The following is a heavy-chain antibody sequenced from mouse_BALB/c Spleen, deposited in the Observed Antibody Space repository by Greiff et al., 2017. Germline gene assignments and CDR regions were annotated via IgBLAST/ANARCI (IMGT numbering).Heavy chain of an antibody. Sequence: VQRVESGAELVRPGSSVKISCKASGYAFSSYWMNWVKQRPGQGLEWIGQIYPGDGDTNYNGKFKGKATLTADKSSSTAYMQLSSLTSEDSAVYFCARGTARATAAMDYWGQGTSVTVSS. V-gene: IGHV1-80*01. CDR3: ARGTARATAAMDY. CDR1: GYAFSSYW. CDR2: IYPGDGDT. D-gene: IGHD3-2*01. J-gene: IGHJ4*01.